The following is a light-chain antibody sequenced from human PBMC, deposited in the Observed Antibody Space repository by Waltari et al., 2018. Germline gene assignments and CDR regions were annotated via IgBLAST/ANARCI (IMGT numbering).Light chain of an antibody. V-gene: IGKV1-5*03. Sequence: DIQMTQSPSTLSASIGDRVTITCRASQSINTWLAWYQHRPGKAPKLLIQKASFLQSGVPSRFSGSESGTEFTLTINSLEPEDFAIYYCQQRNNWPLTFGGGTKVEIK. CDR3: QQRNNWPLT. CDR1: QSINTW. CDR2: KAS. J-gene: IGKJ4*01.